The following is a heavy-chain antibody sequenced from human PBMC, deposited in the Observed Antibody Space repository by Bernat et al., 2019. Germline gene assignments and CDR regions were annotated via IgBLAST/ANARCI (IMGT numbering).Heavy chain of an antibody. CDR1: GFTFDDYT. CDR3: AGLSVEGGGSCYPGCWFDP. CDR2: ISGSGGST. V-gene: IGHV3-23*04. Sequence: EVQLVESGGVVVQPGGSLRLSCAASGFTFDDYTMHWVRQAPGKGLEWVSAISGSGGSTYYADSVKGRFTISRDNSKNTLYLQMNSLRAEDTAVYYCAGLSVEGGGSCYPGCWFDPWGQGTLVTVSS. D-gene: IGHD2-15*01. J-gene: IGHJ5*02.